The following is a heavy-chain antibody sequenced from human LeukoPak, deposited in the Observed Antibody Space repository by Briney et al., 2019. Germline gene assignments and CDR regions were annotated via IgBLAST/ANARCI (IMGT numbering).Heavy chain of an antibody. J-gene: IGHJ5*02. Sequence: SETLSLTCAVSGYSISSGYYWGWIRQPPRKGLDWIGSIYHSGSTYYNPSLKSRVTISVDTSKNQFSLKLSSMTAADTAVYYCARDPRLNWFDPWGQGTLVTVSS. CDR3: ARDPRLNWFDP. V-gene: IGHV4-38-2*02. CDR1: GYSISSGYY. CDR2: IYHSGST.